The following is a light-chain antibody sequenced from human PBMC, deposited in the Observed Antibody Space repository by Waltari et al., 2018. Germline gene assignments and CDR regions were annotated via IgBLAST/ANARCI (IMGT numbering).Light chain of an antibody. CDR3: QQSFSSPWT. CDR1: QNIRTH. J-gene: IGKJ1*01. Sequence: DIQMTQSPSSLSASVGDTVTVTCRASQNIRTHLNWYQQQPTTAPQLLIYAASTLHRGVPPRFRGSGSETDFTLTVTNLQPDDFAIYFCQQSFSSPWTFGQGTRV. V-gene: IGKV1-39*01. CDR2: AAS.